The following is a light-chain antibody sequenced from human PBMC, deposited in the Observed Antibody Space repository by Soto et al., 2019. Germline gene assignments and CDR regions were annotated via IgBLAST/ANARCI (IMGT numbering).Light chain of an antibody. CDR2: DVR. J-gene: IGLJ1*01. CDR1: SRDVGGYNS. V-gene: IGLV2-14*01. CDR3: SSYTTISTYV. Sequence: QSALTQPASVSGSPGQSITISCTGTSRDVGGYNSVSWYQQHPGKAPKLMIYDVRNRPSGVSNRFSGSKSVNTASLTISGLQAEDEADYYCSSYTTISTYVFGTGTKLTVL.